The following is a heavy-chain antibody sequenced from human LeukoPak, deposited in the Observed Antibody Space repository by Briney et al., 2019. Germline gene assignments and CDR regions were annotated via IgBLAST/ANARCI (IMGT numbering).Heavy chain of an antibody. CDR1: GFTFSSYT. J-gene: IGHJ4*02. V-gene: IGHV3-48*04. CDR3: ARDVSLDF. CDR2: ISSRSSTT. Sequence: QPGGSLRLSCAASGFTFSSYTMNWVRQVPGKGLEWLSFISSRSSTTFYADSVKGRFTISRDNAKNSLYLQMNSLRAEDTAVYYCARDVSLDFWGQGTLVTVSS.